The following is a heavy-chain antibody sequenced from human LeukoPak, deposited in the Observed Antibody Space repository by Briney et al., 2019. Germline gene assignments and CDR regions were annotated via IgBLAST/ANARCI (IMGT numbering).Heavy chain of an antibody. CDR1: GYTFTNYG. D-gene: IGHD3-9*01. CDR3: ARDFYTTVYCWSDL. Sequence: GASVKVSCKASGYTFTNYGFSWVRQAPGQGLEWLGCISAYNGNTNYAQRLQGRVTMTTDTSTSTVYLELRSLRSDDTAIYYCARDFYTTVYCWSDLWGQGTLVAVSS. V-gene: IGHV1-18*01. CDR2: ISAYNGNT. J-gene: IGHJ5*02.